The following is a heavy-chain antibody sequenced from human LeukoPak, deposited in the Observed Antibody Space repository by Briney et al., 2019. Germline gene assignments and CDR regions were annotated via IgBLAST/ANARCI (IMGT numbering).Heavy chain of an antibody. CDR3: ARVRTIFGVVTMQNFDY. J-gene: IGHJ4*02. V-gene: IGHV4-59*01. D-gene: IGHD3-3*01. CDR1: GGSISSYY. CDR2: IYYSGST. Sequence: SETLSLTCTVSGGSISSYYWSWIRQPPGEGLEWIGYIYYSGSTNYNPSLKSRVTISVDTSKNQFSLKLSSVTAADTAVYYCARVRTIFGVVTMQNFDYWGQGTLVTVSS.